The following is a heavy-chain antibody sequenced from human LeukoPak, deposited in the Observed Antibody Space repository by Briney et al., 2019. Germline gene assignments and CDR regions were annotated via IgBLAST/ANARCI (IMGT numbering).Heavy chain of an antibody. CDR3: AKTYDFWSGGQHDY. V-gene: IGHV3-30*02. J-gene: IGHJ4*02. CDR2: IRYDGSNR. Sequence: GGSLRLSCAASGFTFSSYGVHWVRQAPGKGLEWVAFIRYDGSNRYYADSVKGRFTISRDNSKNTLYLQMNSLRAEDTAVYYCAKTYDFWSGGQHDYWGQGTLVTVSS. CDR1: GFTFSSYG. D-gene: IGHD3-3*01.